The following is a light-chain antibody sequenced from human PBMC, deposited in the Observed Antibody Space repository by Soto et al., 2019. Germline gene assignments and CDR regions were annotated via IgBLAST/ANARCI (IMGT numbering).Light chain of an antibody. CDR1: QSVSSY. CDR2: DAS. Sequence: EIVLTQSPATLSLSPGERATLSCRASQSVSSYLAWYQQKPGQAPRLLIYDASNRATGIPARFSGSGSGTDFTLTISSLEPEDFAVYYCQPQRTFRQGT. V-gene: IGKV3-11*01. J-gene: IGKJ1*01. CDR3: QPQRT.